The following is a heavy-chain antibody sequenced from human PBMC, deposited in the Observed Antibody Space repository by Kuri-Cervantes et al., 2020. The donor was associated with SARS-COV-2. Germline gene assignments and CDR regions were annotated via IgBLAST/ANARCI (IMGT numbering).Heavy chain of an antibody. CDR3: AKDSGYYDSSGYYRY. J-gene: IGHJ4*02. Sequence: GGSLRLSCAASGFTFSSYWMSWVRQAPGKGLEWVANVKQDGSEKYYVDSVKGRFTISRDNAKNSLYLQMNSLRAEDTAVYYCAKDSGYYDSSGYYRYWGQGTLVTVSS. CDR2: VKQDGSEK. V-gene: IGHV3-7*01. CDR1: GFTFSSYW. D-gene: IGHD3-22*01.